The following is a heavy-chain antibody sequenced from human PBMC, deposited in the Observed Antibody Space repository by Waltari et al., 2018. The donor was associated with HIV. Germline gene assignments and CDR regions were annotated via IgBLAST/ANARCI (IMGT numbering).Heavy chain of an antibody. J-gene: IGHJ6*02. CDR3: ARVDYVWGSYRFYGMDV. V-gene: IGHV3-53*01. CDR1: GFTVSSNY. D-gene: IGHD3-16*02. Sequence: EVQLVESGGGLIQPGGSLRLSCAASGFTVSSNYMSWVRQAPGKGLEWVSVIYSGGSTYYADSVKGRFTISRDNSKNTLYLQMNSLRAEDTAVYYCARVDYVWGSYRFYGMDVWGQGTTVTVSS. CDR2: IYSGGST.